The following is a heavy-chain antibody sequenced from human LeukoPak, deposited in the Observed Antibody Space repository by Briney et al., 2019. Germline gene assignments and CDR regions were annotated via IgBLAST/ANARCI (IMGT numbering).Heavy chain of an antibody. Sequence: GESLKISCKGSGYIFTNYWIGWVRQMPGKGLEGMGSIYPGDSDIRYSPSFQGQVTTSADKSISTAYLQWSSLKASDTAMYYCARLRYYDSPRVYFDYWGQGTLVTVSS. V-gene: IGHV5-51*01. J-gene: IGHJ4*02. CDR1: GYIFTNYW. CDR3: ARLRYYDSPRVYFDY. D-gene: IGHD3-22*01. CDR2: IYPGDSDI.